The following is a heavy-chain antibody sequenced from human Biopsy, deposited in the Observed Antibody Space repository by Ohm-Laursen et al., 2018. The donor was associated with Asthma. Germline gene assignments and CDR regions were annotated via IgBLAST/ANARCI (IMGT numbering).Heavy chain of an antibody. J-gene: IGHJ6*02. Sequence: SLRLSCSASGFTFSSYSMNAVRQAPGKGLEWVSYISSSSSTIYYADSVKGRFTSSRDNAKNSLYLQMNSLSDDDTAVYYCSRMITIFGVVSRGMDVWGQGTTVTVSS. CDR1: GFTFSSYS. CDR2: ISSSSSTI. D-gene: IGHD3-3*01. V-gene: IGHV3-48*02. CDR3: SRMITIFGVVSRGMDV.